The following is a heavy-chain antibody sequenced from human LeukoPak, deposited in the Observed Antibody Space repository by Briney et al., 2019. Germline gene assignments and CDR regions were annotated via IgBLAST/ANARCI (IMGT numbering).Heavy chain of an antibody. CDR2: ISSSSSYI. CDR1: GFTFRSYS. J-gene: IGHJ4*02. Sequence: GGSLRLSCAASGFTFRSYSMNWVRQAPGKGLEWVSSISSSSSYIYYADSVKGRFTISRDNAKNSLYLQMNSLRAEDTAVYYCAREDSSSPGAFDYWGQGTLVTVSS. D-gene: IGHD6-6*01. CDR3: AREDSSSPGAFDY. V-gene: IGHV3-21*01.